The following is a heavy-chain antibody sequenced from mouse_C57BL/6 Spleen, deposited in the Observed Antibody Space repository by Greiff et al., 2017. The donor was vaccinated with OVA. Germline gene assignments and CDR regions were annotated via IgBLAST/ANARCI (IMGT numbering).Heavy chain of an antibody. J-gene: IGHJ4*01. CDR1: GYTFTDYN. CDR2: INPNNGGT. Sequence: VQLKQSGPELVKPGASVKIPCKASGYTFTDYNMDWVKQSHGKSLEWIGDINPNNGGTIYNQKFKGKVTLTVDKSSSTAYMELRSLTSEDTAVYYCARSDWDSYAMDYWGQGTSVTVSS. D-gene: IGHD4-1*01. V-gene: IGHV1-18*01. CDR3: ARSDWDSYAMDY.